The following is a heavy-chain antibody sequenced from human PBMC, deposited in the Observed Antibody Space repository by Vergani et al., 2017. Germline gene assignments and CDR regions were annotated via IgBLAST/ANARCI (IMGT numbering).Heavy chain of an antibody. CDR3: AKGDSSRYYYYYYGMDV. D-gene: IGHD6-19*01. J-gene: IGHJ6*02. CDR1: GFTFSSYG. Sequence: VQLLESGGGLVQPGGSLRLSCAASGFTFSSYGMHWVRQAPGKGLEWVAVIWYDGSNKYYADSVKGRFTISRDNSKNTLYLQMTSLRAEDTAVYYCAKGDSSRYYYYYYGMDVWGQGTTVTVSS. V-gene: IGHV3-33*06. CDR2: IWYDGSNK.